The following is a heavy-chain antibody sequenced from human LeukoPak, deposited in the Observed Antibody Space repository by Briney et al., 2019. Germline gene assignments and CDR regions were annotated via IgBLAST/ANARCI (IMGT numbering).Heavy chain of an antibody. D-gene: IGHD3-22*01. V-gene: IGHV3-48*03. Sequence: GGSLRLSCAASGFTFSSYEMNWVRQAPGKGLEWVSYISSSGSTIYYADSEKGRFTISRDNAKNSLYLQMNSLRAEDTAVYYCARLHDYYDSRDYWGQGTLVTVSS. CDR2: ISSSGSTI. CDR3: ARLHDYYDSRDY. J-gene: IGHJ4*02. CDR1: GFTFSSYE.